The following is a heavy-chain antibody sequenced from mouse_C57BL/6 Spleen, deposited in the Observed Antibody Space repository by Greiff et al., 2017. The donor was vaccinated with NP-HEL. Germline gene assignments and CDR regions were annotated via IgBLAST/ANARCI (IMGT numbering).Heavy chain of an antibody. J-gene: IGHJ3*01. Sequence: VQVVESGGGLVQPGESLKLSCESNEYEFPSHDMSWVRKTPEKRLELVAAINSDGGSTYYPDTMERRFIISRDNTKKTLYLQMSSLRSEDTALYYCARPLSTMITTAWFAYWGQGTLVTVSA. CDR2: INSDGGST. CDR1: EYEFPSHD. CDR3: ARPLSTMITTAWFAY. V-gene: IGHV5-2*01. D-gene: IGHD2-4*01.